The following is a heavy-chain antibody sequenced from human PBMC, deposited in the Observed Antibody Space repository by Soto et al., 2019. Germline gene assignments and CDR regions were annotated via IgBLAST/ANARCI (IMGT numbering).Heavy chain of an antibody. J-gene: IGHJ6*02. V-gene: IGHV4-59*01. CDR1: GACFNSYY. D-gene: IGHD3-3*02. CDR3: GRDLLATASAPWYFYYGLDV. CDR2: IFNSGTI. Sequence: XAGLSLTCSVFGACFNSYYWSWIRQSPGRGLEWIGHIFNSGTIHYNPSLKSRVTMSVDSSKNQVSLKMNSVTAADTAIYYCGRDLLATASAPWYFYYGLDVCGQGTAVTVSS.